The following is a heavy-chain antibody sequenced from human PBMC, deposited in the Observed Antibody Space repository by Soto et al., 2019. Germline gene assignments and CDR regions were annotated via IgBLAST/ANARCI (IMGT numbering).Heavy chain of an antibody. D-gene: IGHD2-2*01. CDR1: GYTFNDYE. CDR3: ARIAMPARPRWYNWFDP. Sequence: QEQLVQSAAEVKKPGASVKVSCMTSGYTFNDYEINWVRQATGQGLEWFGWMNPNSGEPGYAQRFQGRVTMTTSSSLSTAYLELSSLTSDDTAVYYCARIAMPARPRWYNWFDPWGQGTLVTVSS. J-gene: IGHJ5*02. CDR2: MNPNSGEP. V-gene: IGHV1-8*02.